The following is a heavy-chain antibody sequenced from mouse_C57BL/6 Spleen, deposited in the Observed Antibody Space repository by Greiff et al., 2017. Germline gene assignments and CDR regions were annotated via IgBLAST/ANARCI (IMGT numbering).Heavy chain of an antibody. CDR1: GFTFSDYY. V-gene: IGHV5-16*01. CDR2: INYDGSST. Sequence: DVKLVESEGGLVQPGRSMKLSCTASGFTFSDYYMAWVRQVPEKGLEWVANINYDGSSTYYLDSLKSRFIISRDNAKNILYLQMSSLKSEDTATYYCARYDYGGYAMDYWGQGTSVTVSS. J-gene: IGHJ4*01. CDR3: ARYDYGGYAMDY. D-gene: IGHD2-4*01.